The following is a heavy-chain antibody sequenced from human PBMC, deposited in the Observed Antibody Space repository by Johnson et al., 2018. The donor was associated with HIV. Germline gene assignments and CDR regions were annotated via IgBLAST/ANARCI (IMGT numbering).Heavy chain of an antibody. V-gene: IGHV3-30*04. Sequence: QVKLVESGGGVVQPGRSLRLSCAASGFTFSSYAMHWVRQAPGKGLEWVAVISYDGSNKYYADSVKGRFTISRDNAENSLYLQMNSLRAEDTAVYYCARHTGYDAFDIWGQGTMVTVSS. CDR1: GFTFSSYA. D-gene: IGHD2-21*01. CDR2: ISYDGSNK. J-gene: IGHJ3*02. CDR3: ARHTGYDAFDI.